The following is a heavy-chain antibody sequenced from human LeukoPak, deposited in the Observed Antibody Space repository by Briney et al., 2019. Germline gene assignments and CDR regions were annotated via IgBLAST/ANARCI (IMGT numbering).Heavy chain of an antibody. CDR1: GSTFDDYG. Sequence: PGGSLRLSCAASGSTFDDYGMSWVRQAPGKGLEWVSGINWNGGSTGYADSVKGRFTISRDNAKNSLYLQMNSLRAEDTALYYCARAVWFGEFADAFDIWGQGTMVTVSS. CDR2: INWNGGST. D-gene: IGHD3-10*01. V-gene: IGHV3-20*04. CDR3: ARAVWFGEFADAFDI. J-gene: IGHJ3*02.